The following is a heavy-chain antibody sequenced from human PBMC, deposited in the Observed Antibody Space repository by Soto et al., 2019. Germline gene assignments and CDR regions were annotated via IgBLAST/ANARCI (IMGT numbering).Heavy chain of an antibody. CDR2: INPIKGDT. V-gene: IGHV1-18*01. CDR3: ARVKVPAAILGAFDL. D-gene: IGHD2-2*02. J-gene: IGHJ3*01. Sequence: ASVKVSCKASGYTFSTYGITWVRQAPGQGLDWMGWINPIKGDTNSAAIFQDRVTMTTDKSTRTAYMELRSLKSDDTAVYYCARVKVPAAILGAFDLWGQGTLVTVSS. CDR1: GYTFSTYG.